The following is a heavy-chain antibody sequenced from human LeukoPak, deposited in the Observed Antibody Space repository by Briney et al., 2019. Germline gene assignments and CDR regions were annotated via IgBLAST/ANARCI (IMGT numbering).Heavy chain of an antibody. V-gene: IGHV3-23*01. Sequence: GGSLRLSYVASGFTFSSYAMNWVRQAPGKGLEWVSSINGSGDRTYYADSVKGRFTISRDNSKNTLYLQMNSLRAEDTAVYYCAKPARTDYADYWGQGTLVTVSS. CDR1: GFTFSSYA. D-gene: IGHD1-14*01. CDR2: INGSGDRT. CDR3: AKPARTDYADY. J-gene: IGHJ4*02.